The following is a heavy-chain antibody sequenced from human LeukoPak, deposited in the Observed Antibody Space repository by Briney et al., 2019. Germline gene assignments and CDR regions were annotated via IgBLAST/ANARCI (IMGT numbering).Heavy chain of an antibody. CDR1: SGSINSYY. Sequence: SETLSLTCTVSSGSINSYYWSWIRQPPGKGLEWIGYIYYSGSSTYNPSLKSRVSISADTSKNQFSLKLSSVTAADTAVYYCARSNEVGFLGDVWGQGTTVTVSS. D-gene: IGHD2-8*01. V-gene: IGHV4-59*08. J-gene: IGHJ6*02. CDR3: ARSNEVGFLGDV. CDR2: IYYSGSS.